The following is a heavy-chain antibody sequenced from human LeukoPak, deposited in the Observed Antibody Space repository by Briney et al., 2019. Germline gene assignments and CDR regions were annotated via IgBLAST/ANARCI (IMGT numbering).Heavy chain of an antibody. CDR3: ARGGHRNLDY. CDR1: GFTLSSYS. V-gene: IGHV3-21*01. Sequence: GGSLRLSCAASGFTLSSYSMTWVRQAPGKGLEWVSSISSSSSFIYYADSVKGLFTISRDNAKNSLFLQMNSLRAEDTAVYYCARGGHRNLDYWGQGALVTVSS. CDR2: ISSSSSFI. J-gene: IGHJ4*02.